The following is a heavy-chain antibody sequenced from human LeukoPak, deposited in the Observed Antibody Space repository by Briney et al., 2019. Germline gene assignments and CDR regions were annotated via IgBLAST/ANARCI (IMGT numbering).Heavy chain of an antibody. V-gene: IGHV4-61*08. CDR3: ARGPRSSIAVAGTFFSD. D-gene: IGHD6-19*01. CDR1: GGSISSGDYY. J-gene: IGHJ4*02. Sequence: PSETLSLTCTVSGGSISSGDYYWSWIRQPPGKGLEWIGYIYYSGSTNYNPSLKSRVTISVDTSKNQFSLKLSSVTAADTAVYYCARGPRSSIAVAGTFFSDWGQGTLVTVSS. CDR2: IYYSGST.